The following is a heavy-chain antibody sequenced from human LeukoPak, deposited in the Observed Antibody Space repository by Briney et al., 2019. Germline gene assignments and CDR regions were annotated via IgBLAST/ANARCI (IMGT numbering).Heavy chain of an antibody. CDR3: ARIRGAVAAHDADYYYYYGMDV. D-gene: IGHD6-19*01. V-gene: IGHV2-70*01. Sequence: SGPTLVNPTQTLTLTCPFSGFSLSTSGMCVSWIRQPPGKALQWLALIDWDDDKYYSTSLKTRLTISKDTSKNQVVLTMTHMDPVDTATYYCARIRGAVAAHDADYYYYYGMDVWGKGTTVTVSS. J-gene: IGHJ6*04. CDR2: IDWDDDK. CDR1: GFSLSTSGMC.